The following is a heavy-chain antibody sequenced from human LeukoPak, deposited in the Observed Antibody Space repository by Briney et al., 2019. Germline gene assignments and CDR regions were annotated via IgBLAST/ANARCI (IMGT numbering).Heavy chain of an antibody. J-gene: IGHJ4*02. Sequence: GGSLRLSCAASGFTFDDYAMHWVRQAPGKGLEWVSGISWNSGSIGYADSVKGRFTISRDNAKNSLYLQMNSLRAEDMALYYCAKDKGASGSNFDYWGQGTLVTVSS. CDR1: GFTFDDYA. CDR3: AKDKGASGSNFDY. V-gene: IGHV3-9*03. D-gene: IGHD1-26*01. CDR2: ISWNSGSI.